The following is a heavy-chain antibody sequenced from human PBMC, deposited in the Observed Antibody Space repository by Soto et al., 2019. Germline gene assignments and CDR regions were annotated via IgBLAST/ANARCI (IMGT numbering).Heavy chain of an antibody. V-gene: IGHV3-23*01. D-gene: IGHD2-15*01. J-gene: IGHJ3*02. Sequence: GGSLRLSCAASGFTFNTYAMSWVRQAPGKGLEWVSTVSPGAGSTYYAESVKGRFTISRDNSRNTLYLQMNSLRAEDTALYYCAKDAFCSGGNCYSWGAFDIWGQGTMVTVSS. CDR3: AKDAFCSGGNCYSWGAFDI. CDR2: VSPGAGST. CDR1: GFTFNTYA.